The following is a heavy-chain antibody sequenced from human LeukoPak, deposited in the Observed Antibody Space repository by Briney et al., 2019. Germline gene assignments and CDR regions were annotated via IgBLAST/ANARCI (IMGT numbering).Heavy chain of an antibody. J-gene: IGHJ4*02. CDR2: ISTNGA. Sequence: PGGSLRLSCSASGFTFSTYTMYWVRQAPGKGLEHVSVISTNGAYYADSVKGRFTISRDNSKNTLYLQMSSLRTEDTAVYYCVKDLSGSYTFDYWGQGTLVTVSS. CDR3: VKDLSGSYTFDY. CDR1: GFTFSTYT. D-gene: IGHD1-26*01. V-gene: IGHV3-64D*06.